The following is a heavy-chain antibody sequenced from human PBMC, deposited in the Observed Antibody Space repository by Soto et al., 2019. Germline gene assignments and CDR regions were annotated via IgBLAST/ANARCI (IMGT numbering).Heavy chain of an antibody. J-gene: IGHJ4*02. V-gene: IGHV3-30*03. Sequence: GRSLRLSCAGSGFTFNNFAFHSVRQALGKGLEWVALISHDGGNKSFADSLKRRFTISRDDSKITLYLKMTSLRAEDTAVYFCARDAPGGSGSYYGFFEHCGQGTMVTVSS. D-gene: IGHD3-22*01. CDR3: ARDAPGGSGSYYGFFEH. CDR1: GFTFNNFA. CDR2: ISHDGGNK.